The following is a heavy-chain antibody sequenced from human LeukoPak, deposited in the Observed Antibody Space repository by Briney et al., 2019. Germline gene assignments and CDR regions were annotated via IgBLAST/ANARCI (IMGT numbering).Heavy chain of an antibody. Sequence: TGGSLRLSCAASGFTFSDYYMNWIRQAPGKGLECVSYISGSGGTIYYADSVKGRFTISRDNAKNLLYLQMNNLRAEDTAVYYCARDRADDDSSGYIYRDFAYWGQGNLVTVSS. CDR2: ISGSGGTI. J-gene: IGHJ4*02. D-gene: IGHD3-22*01. V-gene: IGHV3-11*04. CDR3: ARDRADDDSSGYIYRDFAY. CDR1: GFTFSDYY.